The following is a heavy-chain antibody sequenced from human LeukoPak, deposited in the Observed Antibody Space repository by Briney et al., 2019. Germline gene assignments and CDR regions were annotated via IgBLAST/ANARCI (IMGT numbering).Heavy chain of an antibody. D-gene: IGHD2-15*01. Sequence: ASVKVSCKASGGTFSSYAISWVRQAPGQGLEWMGGIIPIFGTANYAQKFQGRVTITADESTSTAYMELSSLRSEDTAVYYCARPQDIVVVVAATDYYGMDVWGQGTTVTVS. CDR2: IIPIFGTA. CDR1: GGTFSSYA. V-gene: IGHV1-69*13. CDR3: ARPQDIVVVVAATDYYGMDV. J-gene: IGHJ6*02.